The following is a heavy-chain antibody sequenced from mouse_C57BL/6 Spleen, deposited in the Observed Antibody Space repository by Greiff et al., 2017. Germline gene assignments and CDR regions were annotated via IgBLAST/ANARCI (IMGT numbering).Heavy chain of an antibody. D-gene: IGHD2-2*01. CDR2: IDPETGGT. V-gene: IGHV1-15*01. J-gene: IGHJ2*01. Sequence: QVQLQQSGAELVRPGASVTLSCKASGYTFTDYEMHWVKQTPVHGLEWIGAIDPETGGTAYNQKSKGKAILTADKSSSTAYMELRSRTSEDSAVYYCTRGRGVTTNYFDYWGQGTTLTVSS. CDR3: TRGRGVTTNYFDY. CDR1: GYTFTDYE.